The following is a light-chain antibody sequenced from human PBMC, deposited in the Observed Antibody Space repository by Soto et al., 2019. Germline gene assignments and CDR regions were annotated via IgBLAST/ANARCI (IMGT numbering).Light chain of an antibody. J-gene: IGKJ3*01. V-gene: IGKV3-20*01. CDR1: EAISSTF. CDR2: GFS. Sequence: EIVLTQSPGTLSLSPGERAALSCRASEAISSTFLAWYQQKPGQAPRLLIYGFSSRAAGIPDRFSGSGSGTDFTLTISRLEPEDFAVYYCQQYGRSQFTFGPGTRVDIK. CDR3: QQYGRSQFT.